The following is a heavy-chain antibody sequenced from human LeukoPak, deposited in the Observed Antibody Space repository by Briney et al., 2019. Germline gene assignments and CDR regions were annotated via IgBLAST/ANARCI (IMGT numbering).Heavy chain of an antibody. CDR3: ATVPTYYYDSSGYYTFDY. J-gene: IGHJ4*02. Sequence: ASVKVSCKVSGYTLTELSMHWVRQAPGKGLEWMGGFDPEDGETIYAQKFQGRVTMTEDTSTDTAYMELSSLRSEDTAVYYCATVPTYYYDSSGYYTFDYWGQGTLVTVSS. CDR2: FDPEDGET. D-gene: IGHD3-22*01. V-gene: IGHV1-24*01. CDR1: GYTLTELS.